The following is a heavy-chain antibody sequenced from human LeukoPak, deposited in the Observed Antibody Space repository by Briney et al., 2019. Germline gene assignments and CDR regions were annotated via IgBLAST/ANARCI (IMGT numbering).Heavy chain of an antibody. CDR1: GYTLTSYG. V-gene: IGHV1-18*01. D-gene: IGHD2-21*01. CDR2: ISAYNGNT. Sequence: ASVKVSCKASGYTLTSYGISWVRQAPGQGLEWMGWISAYNGNTNYAQKLQGRVTMTTDTSTSTAYMELRSLRSDDTAVYYCARDCGGDCSPEYYFDYWGQGTLVTVSS. CDR3: ARDCGGDCSPEYYFDY. J-gene: IGHJ4*02.